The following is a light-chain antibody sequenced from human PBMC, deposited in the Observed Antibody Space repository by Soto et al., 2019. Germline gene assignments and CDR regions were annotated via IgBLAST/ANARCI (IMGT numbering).Light chain of an antibody. J-gene: IGLJ1*01. Sequence: QSVLTQPASVSGSPGQSITISCTGTSSDVGGYNAVSWYQHHPGTAPRLIIYEVRHRPSGVSDRFSGSLSANTASLTISGLRAEDEADYYCCSFTTSTTYVFGTGTKLTVL. V-gene: IGLV2-14*01. CDR3: CSFTTSTTYV. CDR2: EVR. CDR1: SSDVGGYNA.